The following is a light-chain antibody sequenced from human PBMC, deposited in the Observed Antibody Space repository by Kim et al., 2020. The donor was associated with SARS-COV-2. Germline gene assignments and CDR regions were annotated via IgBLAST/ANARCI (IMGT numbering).Light chain of an antibody. V-gene: IGKV3-20*01. CDR3: QLYVSSPPWVT. CDR2: GTS. CDR1: QSVSSMF. Sequence: DIVLSQSPGTLSLSPGERATLSCRASQSVSSMFLAWYQQKPGQAPRPLIYGTSSRATGIPDRFSGTGSGTDFTLTISRLEPEDFAVYYCQLYVSSPPWVTFGGGTKVDIK. J-gene: IGKJ4*01.